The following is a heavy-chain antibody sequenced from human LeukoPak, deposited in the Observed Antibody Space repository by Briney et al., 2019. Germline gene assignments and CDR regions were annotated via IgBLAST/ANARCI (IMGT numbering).Heavy chain of an antibody. CDR2: INWNGGST. Sequence: PGGSPRLSCAASDFTLSYAWMSWVRQAPGKGLEWVSGINWNGGSTGYADSVKGRFTICRDNAKNSLYLQMNSLRAEDTALYHCARERRGYWYYMDVWGKGTTVTVSS. V-gene: IGHV3-20*01. CDR3: ARERRGYWYYMDV. J-gene: IGHJ6*03. CDR1: DFTLSYAW. D-gene: IGHD2-21*01.